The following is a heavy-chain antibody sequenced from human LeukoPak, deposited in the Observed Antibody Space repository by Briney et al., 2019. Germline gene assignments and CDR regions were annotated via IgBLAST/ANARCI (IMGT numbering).Heavy chain of an antibody. J-gene: IGHJ4*02. D-gene: IGHD2-8*01. V-gene: IGHV1-2*06. CDR2: IDPNKGDT. CDR1: GYTFTAHY. Sequence: GASVKVSCKASGYTFTAHYIHWVRQTPGQGLEVMGLIDPNKGDTNYAQKFLGRVTMTGDTSISTVYMELNSLTSDDTALYYCASGAMYAFDYSGQGTLVTVSS. CDR3: ASGAMYAFDY.